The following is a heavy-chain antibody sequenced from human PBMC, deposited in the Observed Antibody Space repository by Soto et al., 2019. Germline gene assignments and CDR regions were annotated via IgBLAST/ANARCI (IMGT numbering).Heavy chain of an antibody. Sequence: QVQLVQSGAEVKKPGSSVKVSCKASGGTFSSYAISWVRQAPGQGLEWMGGIIPIFGTANYAQKFQGRVTITADESTSPAYMELSSLRSEDTALYYCARNQDIGVVVADPYYYGMDVWGQVPTVTVSS. V-gene: IGHV1-69*12. CDR1: GGTFSSYA. D-gene: IGHD2-15*01. J-gene: IGHJ6*02. CDR3: ARNQDIGVVVADPYYYGMDV. CDR2: IIPIFGTA.